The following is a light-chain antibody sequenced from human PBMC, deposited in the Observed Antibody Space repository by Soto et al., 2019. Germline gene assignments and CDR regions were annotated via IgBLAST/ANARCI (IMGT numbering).Light chain of an antibody. CDR2: GAS. CDR1: HSVSSSY. Sequence: IVLTQSPGTLSLSPGERATLSCRASHSVSSSYLAWYQQKPGQAPRLLSYGASSRATGIPGRISGSGSRKDFSRTISRVEPYDFAVYYCPQYGTSPPRYTFGQGTKLEIK. V-gene: IGKV3-20*01. J-gene: IGKJ2*01. CDR3: PQYGTSPPRYT.